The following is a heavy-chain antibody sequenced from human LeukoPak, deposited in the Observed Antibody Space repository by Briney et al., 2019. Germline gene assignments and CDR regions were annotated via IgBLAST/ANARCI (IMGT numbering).Heavy chain of an antibody. CDR3: ARGGGIAAAGIIY. J-gene: IGHJ4*02. D-gene: IGHD6-13*01. V-gene: IGHV1-2*02. Sequence: ASVKVSCKASGYTFTGYYMHWVRQAPGQGLEWMGWINPNSGGTNYAQKFQGRVTMTRDTYISTAYMELSRLRSDDTAVYYCARGGGIAAAGIIYWGQGTLVTVSS. CDR2: INPNSGGT. CDR1: GYTFTGYY.